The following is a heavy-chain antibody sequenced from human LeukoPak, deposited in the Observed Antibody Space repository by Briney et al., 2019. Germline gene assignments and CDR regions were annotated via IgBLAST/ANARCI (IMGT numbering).Heavy chain of an antibody. D-gene: IGHD3-22*01. CDR1: GGSISSSSYY. V-gene: IGHV4-39*07. J-gene: IGHJ4*02. CDR2: IYYSGST. Sequence: SETLSLTCTVSGGSISSSSYYWGWIRQPPGKGLEWIGSIYYSGSTYYNPSLKSRVTISVDTSKNQFSLKLSSVTAADTAVYYCARDWNKYYYDSSGYYHDWGQGTLVTVSS. CDR3: ARDWNKYYYDSSGYYHD.